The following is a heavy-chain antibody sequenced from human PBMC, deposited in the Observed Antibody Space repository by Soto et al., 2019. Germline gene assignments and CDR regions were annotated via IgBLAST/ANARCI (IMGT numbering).Heavy chain of an antibody. V-gene: IGHV3-74*01. J-gene: IGHJ6*03. CDR3: ARDGSWIYYYYYYYMDV. CDR1: GFTFSSYW. D-gene: IGHD2-15*01. CDR2: INSDGSST. Sequence: EVQLVESGGGLVQPGGSLRLSCAASGFTFSSYWMHWVRQAPGKGLVWVSRINSDGSSTSYADSVKGRFTISRDNAKNTLYLQMNSMRAEDTAVYYWARDGSWIYYYYYYYMDVWGKGTTVTVSS.